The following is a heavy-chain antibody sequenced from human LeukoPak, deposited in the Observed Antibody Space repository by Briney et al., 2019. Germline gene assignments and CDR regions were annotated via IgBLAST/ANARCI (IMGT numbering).Heavy chain of an antibody. CDR3: ARGTYDILTGNPRAFDI. V-gene: IGHV1-69*13. D-gene: IGHD3-9*01. CDR1: GGALASYS. J-gene: IGHJ3*02. CDR2: IVPTFGTA. Sequence: PSVKVSCKTSGGALASYSIGWVRQAPGQCLEWIGGIVPTFGTANYAQKFQDRLTITADESTDTVYMELSSLTSEDTAVYYCARGTYDILTGNPRAFDIWGQGTMVTVSS.